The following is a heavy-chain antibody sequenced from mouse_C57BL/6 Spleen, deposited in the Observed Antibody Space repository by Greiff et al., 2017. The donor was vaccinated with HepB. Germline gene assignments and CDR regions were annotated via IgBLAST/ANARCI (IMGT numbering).Heavy chain of an antibody. J-gene: IGHJ2*01. Sequence: VKLQQPGTELVKPGASVKLSCKASGYTFTSYWMHWVKQRPGQGLEWIGNINPSNGGTNYNEKFKSKATLTVDKSSSTAYMQLSSLTSEDSAVYYCARSIYYGYAFDYWGQGTTLTVSS. CDR1: GYTFTSYW. CDR2: INPSNGGT. D-gene: IGHD2-2*01. CDR3: ARSIYYGYAFDY. V-gene: IGHV1-53*01.